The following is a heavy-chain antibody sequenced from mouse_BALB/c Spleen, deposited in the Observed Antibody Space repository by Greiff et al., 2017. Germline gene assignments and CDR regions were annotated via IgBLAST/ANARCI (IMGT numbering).Heavy chain of an antibody. V-gene: IGHV3-6*02. D-gene: IGHD2-1*01. CDR3: ARNGNYAWFAY. Sequence: VQLQQSGPGLVKPSQSLSLTCPVTGYSITSGYYWNWIRQFPGNKLEWMGYISYDGSNNYNPSLKNRISITRDTSKNQFFLKLNSVTTEDTATYYCARNGNYAWFAYWGQGTLVTVSA. CDR2: ISYDGSN. J-gene: IGHJ3*01. CDR1: GYSITSGYY.